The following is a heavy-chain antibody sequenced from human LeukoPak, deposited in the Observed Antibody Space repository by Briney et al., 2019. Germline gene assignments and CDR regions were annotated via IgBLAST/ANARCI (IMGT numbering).Heavy chain of an antibody. D-gene: IGHD4-17*01. J-gene: IGHJ4*02. CDR1: GFDISYNY. V-gene: IGHV3-53*01. CDR3: CTHGDYNF. CDR2: IYSGGST. Sequence: GGSLRLSCVASGFDISYNYMSWVRQAPGKGLEWVSVIYSGGSTYYADSVKGRFTISRDNSKNTLYLQMNSLRAEDTAVYYCCTHGDYNFWGQGTLVSVSS.